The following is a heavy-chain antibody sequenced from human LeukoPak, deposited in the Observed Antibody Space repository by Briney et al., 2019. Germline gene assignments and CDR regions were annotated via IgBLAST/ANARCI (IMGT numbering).Heavy chain of an antibody. CDR3: ARDTVVPTQWFGEHDAFDI. CDR2: IYYSGST. D-gene: IGHD3-10*01. V-gene: IGHV4-61*01. Sequence: SETLSLTCTVSGGSVSSGSYYWSWIRQPPGKGLEWIGYIYYSGSTNYNPSLKSRVTISVDTSKNQFSLKPSSVTAADTAVYYCARDTVVPTQWFGEHDAFDIWGQGTMVTVSS. J-gene: IGHJ3*02. CDR1: GGSVSSGSYY.